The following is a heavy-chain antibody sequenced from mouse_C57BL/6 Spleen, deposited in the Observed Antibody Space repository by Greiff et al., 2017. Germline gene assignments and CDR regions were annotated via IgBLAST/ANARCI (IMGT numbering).Heavy chain of an antibody. Sequence: QVQLQQSGAELVKPGASVKLSCKASGYTFTSYWMHWVKQRPGRGLEWIGRIDPNSGGTKYNEKFKSKATLTVDKPSSTAYMQLSSLTSEDSAVYYCARELITTVVATGDYAMDYWGQGTSVTVSS. CDR1: GYTFTSYW. V-gene: IGHV1-72*01. CDR3: ARELITTVVATGDYAMDY. CDR2: IDPNSGGT. J-gene: IGHJ4*01. D-gene: IGHD1-1*01.